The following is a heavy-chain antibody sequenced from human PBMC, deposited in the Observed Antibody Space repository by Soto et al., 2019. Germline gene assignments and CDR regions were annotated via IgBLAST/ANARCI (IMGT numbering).Heavy chain of an antibody. CDR1: GGSFSGYY. CDR3: GRVGTAAATAVSTEDCDY. J-gene: IGHJ4*02. V-gene: IGHV4-34*01. D-gene: IGHD6-13*01. CDR2: INHSGST. Sequence: PSETLSLTCAVYGGSFSGYYWSWIRQPPGKGLEWIGEINHSGSTNYNPSLKSRVTISVDTSKNQFSLKLSSVTAADTAVYYCGRVGTAAATAVSTEDCDYWGQGTLGTVSS.